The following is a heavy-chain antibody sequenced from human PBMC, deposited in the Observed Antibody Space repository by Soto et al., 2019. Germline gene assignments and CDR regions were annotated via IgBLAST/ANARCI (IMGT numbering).Heavy chain of an antibody. J-gene: IGHJ6*02. Sequence: SEALSLNCAVSGCSISSYYWSWIRQPPGKGLEWIGYIYYSGSTNYNPSLKSRVTISVDTSKNQFSLKLSPVTAADTAVYYCARAWGIVVVPAASQYYYYGMDVWGQGTTVTVSS. CDR1: GCSISSYY. CDR2: IYYSGST. CDR3: ARAWGIVVVPAASQYYYYGMDV. V-gene: IGHV4-59*01. D-gene: IGHD2-2*01.